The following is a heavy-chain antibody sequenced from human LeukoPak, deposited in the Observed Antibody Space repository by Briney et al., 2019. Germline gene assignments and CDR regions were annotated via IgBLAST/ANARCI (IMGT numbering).Heavy chain of an antibody. V-gene: IGHV3-74*01. CDR2: INSDGSST. CDR3: ARGRPHGNDY. CDR1: GSTFSSYW. J-gene: IGHJ4*02. Sequence: GGSLRLSCAASGSTFSSYWMHWVRQAPGKGLVWVSRINSDGSSTSYADSVKGRFSISRDNAKNTLYLQMNSLRVEDTAVYYCARGRPHGNDYWGQGTLVTVSS. D-gene: IGHD4-23*01.